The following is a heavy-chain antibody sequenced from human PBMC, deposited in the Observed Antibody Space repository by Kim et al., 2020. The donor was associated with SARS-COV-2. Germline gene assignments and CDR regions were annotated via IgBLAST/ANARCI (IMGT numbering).Heavy chain of an antibody. Sequence: GESLKISCKGSGYSFTSYWIGWVRQMPGKGLEWMGIIYPGDSDTRYSPSFQGQVTISADKSISTAYLQWSSLKASDTAMYYCARHRGPEYYYDSSHSSYGMDVWGQGTTVTVSS. V-gene: IGHV5-51*01. J-gene: IGHJ6*02. CDR1: GYSFTSYW. CDR2: IYPGDSDT. D-gene: IGHD3-22*01. CDR3: ARHRGPEYYYDSSHSSYGMDV.